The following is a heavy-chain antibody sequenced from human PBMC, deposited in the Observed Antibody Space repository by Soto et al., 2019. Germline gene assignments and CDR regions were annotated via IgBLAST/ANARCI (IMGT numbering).Heavy chain of an antibody. CDR1: GFTFSSYW. CDR3: ARIASAGRGWDV. CDR2: IKQDGSEK. J-gene: IGHJ6*02. Sequence: EVQLVESGGGLVQPGGSLRLSCAASGFTFSSYWMSWVRQAPGTGLEWVGNIKQDGSEKNYVDFMEGRFTISRDNAENSLYLQMNCLRAEDTAVYYGARIASAGRGWDVWGQGTTVVVSS. V-gene: IGHV3-7*01. D-gene: IGHD6-13*01.